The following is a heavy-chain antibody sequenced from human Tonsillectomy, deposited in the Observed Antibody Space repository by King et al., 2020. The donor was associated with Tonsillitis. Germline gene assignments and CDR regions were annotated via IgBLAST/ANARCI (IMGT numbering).Heavy chain of an antibody. D-gene: IGHD3-10*01. CDR2: IGVGSGNP. CDR3: AAGVGSGTYHWFDP. J-gene: IGHJ5*02. Sequence: GTSVGGSCKAAGFTWSSSAMQWVRQTRGQRLEWIGWIGVGSGNPNYAQRFQGRATITRDMSTDTAYMERSSLSSEDTAVYYCAAGVGSGTYHWFDPWGQGTLVTVSS. V-gene: IGHV1-58*02. CDR1: GFTWSSSA.